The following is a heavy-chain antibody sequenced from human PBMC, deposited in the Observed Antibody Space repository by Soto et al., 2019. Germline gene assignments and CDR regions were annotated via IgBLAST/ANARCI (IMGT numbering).Heavy chain of an antibody. CDR3: ARDAWGEYEGV. J-gene: IGHJ4*02. D-gene: IGHD4-17*01. Sequence: QVQLQESGSGLVKPSQTLSLTCVVSGGSVSSDGYSWSWIRQPPGKGLEWIGSIYHSGSTYYNPSLMGRVTMSLDTSKNQFSLKLRSVTAADTAVYYCARDAWGEYEGVWGQGTLVTVSS. CDR2: IYHSGST. V-gene: IGHV4-30-2*01. CDR1: GGSVSSDGYS.